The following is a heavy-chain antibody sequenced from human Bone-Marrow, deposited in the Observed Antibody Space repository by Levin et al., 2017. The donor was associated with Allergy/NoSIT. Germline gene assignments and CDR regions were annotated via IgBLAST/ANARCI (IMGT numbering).Heavy chain of an antibody. CDR3: AREGNSYDSGSTYSFDY. J-gene: IGHJ4*02. CDR2: IYPSGVST. V-gene: IGHV1-46*01. CDR1: GYTFTTYY. D-gene: IGHD3-10*01. Sequence: GESLKISCKASGYTFTTYYMHWVRQAPGQGLEWMGIIYPSGVSTEYAQKFQGRVTVTRDTSTSTVYMELSSLRSEDTAVYYCAREGNSYDSGSTYSFDYWGQGTLVTVSS.